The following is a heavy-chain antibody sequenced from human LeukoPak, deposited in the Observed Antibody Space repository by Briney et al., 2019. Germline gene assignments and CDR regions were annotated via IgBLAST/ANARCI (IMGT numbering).Heavy chain of an antibody. CDR1: GFTFSSYE. Sequence: GGSLRLSCAASGFTFSSYEMNWVRQAPGKGLEWVSYISSSGSTIYYADSVKGRFTISRDNAKNSLYLQMNSLRAEDTAVYYCARDPETGDIDYWGQGTLVTVSS. D-gene: IGHD1-14*01. CDR3: ARDPETGDIDY. V-gene: IGHV3-48*03. J-gene: IGHJ4*02. CDR2: ISSSGSTI.